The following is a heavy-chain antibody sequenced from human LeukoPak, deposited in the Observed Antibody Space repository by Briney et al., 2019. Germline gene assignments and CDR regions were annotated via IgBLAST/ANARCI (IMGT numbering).Heavy chain of an antibody. J-gene: IGHJ5*02. CDR2: IYYSGST. CDR3: ASLHHRGPPTYDFWSGYWFGWFDP. V-gene: IGHV4-30-4*08. Sequence: PSETLSLTCTVSGGSISSGDYYWSWIRQPPGEGLEWIGYIYYSGSTYYNPSLKSRVTISVDTSKNQFSLKLSSVTAADTAVYYCASLHHRGPPTYDFWSGYWFGWFDPWGQGTLVTVSS. D-gene: IGHD3-3*01. CDR1: GGSISSGDYY.